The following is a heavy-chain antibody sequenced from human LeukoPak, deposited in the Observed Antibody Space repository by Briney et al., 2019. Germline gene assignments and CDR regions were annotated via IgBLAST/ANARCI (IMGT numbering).Heavy chain of an antibody. V-gene: IGHV4-34*01. D-gene: IGHD6-19*01. CDR2: INHSGST. CDR1: GGSFSGYY. J-gene: IGHJ4*02. Sequence: SETLSLTCAVYGGSFSGYYWSWIRQPPGKGLEWIGEINHSGSTYYNPSLKSRVTISVDTSKNQFSLKLSSVTAADTAVYYCARRGIAVAAFDYWGQGTLVTVSS. CDR3: ARRGIAVAAFDY.